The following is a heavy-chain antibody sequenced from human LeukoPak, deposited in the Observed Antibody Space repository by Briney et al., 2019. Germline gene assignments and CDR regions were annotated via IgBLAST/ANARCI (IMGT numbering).Heavy chain of an antibody. CDR3: TRGGGNDF. J-gene: IGHJ4*02. CDR2: IKSKTDGGTL. CDR1: GFTFNSAW. D-gene: IGHD3-16*01. Sequence: GGSLRLSCAASGFTFNSAWMSWVRQAPGKGLEWVGRIKSKTDGGTLDYGAPVKGRFTISRDDSRNTVYLQMNSLKTEDTALYYGTRGGGNDFWGQGVLVTVFS. V-gene: IGHV3-15*01.